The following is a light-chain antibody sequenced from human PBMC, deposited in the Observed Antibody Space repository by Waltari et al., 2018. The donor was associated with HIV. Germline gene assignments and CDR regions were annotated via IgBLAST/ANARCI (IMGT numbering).Light chain of an antibody. CDR3: AAWDDSLSAVV. CDR1: RSNIGGDT. J-gene: IGLJ2*01. Sequence: QSVVTQPPSASGTPGQRATISCSGSRSNIGGDTVNWYQHLPGTAPKLLIYSVDKRPSGVPDRFSGSKSGTSASLAISGLQSEDEADYFCAAWDDSLSAVVFGGGTKLTVL. CDR2: SVD. V-gene: IGLV1-44*01.